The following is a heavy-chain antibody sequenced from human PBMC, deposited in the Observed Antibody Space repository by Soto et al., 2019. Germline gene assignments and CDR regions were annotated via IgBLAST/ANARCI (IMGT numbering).Heavy chain of an antibody. D-gene: IGHD3-16*02. J-gene: IGHJ4*02. Sequence: PSETLSLTCAVYGGSFSGYYWSWIRQPPGKGLEWIGEINHSGSTNYNPSLKSRVTISVDTSKNQFSLKLSSVTAADTAVYYCARGQVMITFGGVIAYFDYWGQGTLVTVSS. CDR1: GGSFSGYY. CDR2: INHSGST. V-gene: IGHV4-34*01. CDR3: ARGQVMITFGGVIAYFDY.